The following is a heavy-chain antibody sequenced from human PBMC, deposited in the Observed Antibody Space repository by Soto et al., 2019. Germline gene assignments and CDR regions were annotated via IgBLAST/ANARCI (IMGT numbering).Heavy chain of an antibody. CDR3: AREKYYYGSGSYSFDY. J-gene: IGHJ4*02. CDR2: IYYSGST. D-gene: IGHD3-10*01. V-gene: IGHV4-59*01. CDR1: GGSISSYY. Sequence: SETLSLTCTVSGGSISSYYWSWIRQPPGKGLEWIGYIYYSGSTNYNPSLKSRVTIPVDTSKNQFSLKLSSVTAADTAVYYCAREKYYYGSGSYSFDYWGQGTLVTVSS.